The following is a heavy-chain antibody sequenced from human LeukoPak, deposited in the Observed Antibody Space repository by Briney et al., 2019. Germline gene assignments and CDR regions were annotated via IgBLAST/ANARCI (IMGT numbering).Heavy chain of an antibody. D-gene: IGHD3-22*01. CDR1: GDSISSYY. J-gene: IGHJ4*02. V-gene: IGHV4-59*01. CDR3: ARSKFYYDSSGYEWYYFDY. Sequence: SETLSLTCTVSGDSISSYYWSWIRQPPGKGLEWIGYIYYNGSTNYNPSLKSRVTISVDTSKNQFSLKLSSVTAADTAVYYCARSKFYYDSSGYEWYYFDYWGQGTLVTVSS. CDR2: IYYNGST.